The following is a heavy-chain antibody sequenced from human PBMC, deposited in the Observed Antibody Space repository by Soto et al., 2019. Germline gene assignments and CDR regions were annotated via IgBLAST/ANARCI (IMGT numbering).Heavy chain of an antibody. J-gene: IGHJ4*02. D-gene: IGHD6-13*01. CDR2: IKQDGREQ. CDR3: ARGEYSSSPFRY. V-gene: IGHV3-7*03. CDR1: GFTFSSYC. Sequence: EVQLVESGGGLVQPGGSLRLSCAASGFTFSSYCMSWVRQAPGKGLEWVANIKQDGREQYYVDSVKGRFTISRDNDKNSLYLQMNSLRAEDTAVYYCARGEYSSSPFRYWGQGTLVTVSS.